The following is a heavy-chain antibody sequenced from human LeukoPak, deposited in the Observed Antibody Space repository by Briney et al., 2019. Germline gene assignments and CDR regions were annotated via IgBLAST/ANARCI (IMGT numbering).Heavy chain of an antibody. J-gene: IGHJ4*02. CDR1: GGSFSGYY. Sequence: SETLSLTCAVYGGSFSGYYWSWIRQPPGKGLEWIGEINHSGSTNYNPFLKSRVTISVDTSKNQFSLKLSSVTAADTAVYYCARGYDYVWGSYRVDYWGQGTLVTVSS. CDR3: ARGYDYVWGSYRVDY. CDR2: INHSGST. D-gene: IGHD3-16*02. V-gene: IGHV4-34*01.